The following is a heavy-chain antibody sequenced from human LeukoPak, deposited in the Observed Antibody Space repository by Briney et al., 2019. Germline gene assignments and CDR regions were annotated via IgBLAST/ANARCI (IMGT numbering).Heavy chain of an antibody. CDR1: GYTLTELS. J-gene: IGHJ6*02. CDR3: ATPGIAAAGSTWYYGMDV. CDR2: FDPEDGET. D-gene: IGHD6-13*01. Sequence: ASVNVSCKVSGYTLTELSMHWVRQAPGKGLEWMGGFDPEDGETIYAQKFQGRVTMTEDTSTDTAYMELSSLRSEDTAVYYCATPGIAAAGSTWYYGMDVWGQGTTVTVSS. V-gene: IGHV1-24*01.